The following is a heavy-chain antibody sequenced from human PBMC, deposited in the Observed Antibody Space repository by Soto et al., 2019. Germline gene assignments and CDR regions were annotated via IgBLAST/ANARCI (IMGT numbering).Heavy chain of an antibody. CDR1: GFTFGDYA. J-gene: IGHJ4*02. CDR2: IRSKAYGGTT. CDR3: TRDPAESRSSTPSSDY. D-gene: IGHD6-6*01. V-gene: IGHV3-49*03. Sequence: GGSLRLSCTASGFTFGDYAMSWFRQAPGKGLEWVGFIRSKAYGGTTEYAASVKGRFTISRDDSKSIAYLQMNSLKTEDTAVYYCTRDPAESRSSTPSSDYWGQGTLVTVPS.